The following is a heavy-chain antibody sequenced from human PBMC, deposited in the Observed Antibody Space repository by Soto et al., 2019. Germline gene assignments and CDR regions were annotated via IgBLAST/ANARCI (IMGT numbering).Heavy chain of an antibody. CDR3: AKGGSSGWYQYDY. D-gene: IGHD6-19*01. V-gene: IGHV3-23*01. CDR2: ISGSGGST. Sequence: EVQLLESGGGLVQPGGSLRLSCAASGFTFSSYAMSWVRQAPGKGLEWVSAISGSGGSTYYADSVKGRFTISRDNSKNTLYLQSNSLRAEDTAVYYCAKGGSSGWYQYDYWGQGTLVTVSS. CDR1: GFTFSSYA. J-gene: IGHJ4*02.